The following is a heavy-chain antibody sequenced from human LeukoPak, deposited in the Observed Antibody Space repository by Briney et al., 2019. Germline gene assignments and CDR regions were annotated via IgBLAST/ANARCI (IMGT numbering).Heavy chain of an antibody. CDR2: INAGDGNT. V-gene: IGHV1-3*01. CDR3: ARVPYSSGWYYFDY. D-gene: IGHD6-19*01. Sequence: GASVKVSCKASGYTFTSYAMHWVRQAPGQRLEWMGWINAGDGNTKYSQKFQGRVTITRDTSASTAYMELSSLRSEDTAVYYCARVPYSSGWYYFDYWGRGTLVTVSS. CDR1: GYTFTSYA. J-gene: IGHJ4*02.